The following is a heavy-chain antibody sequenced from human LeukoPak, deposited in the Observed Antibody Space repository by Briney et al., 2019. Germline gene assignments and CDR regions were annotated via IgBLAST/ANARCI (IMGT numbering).Heavy chain of an antibody. D-gene: IGHD5-12*01. J-gene: IGHJ4*02. CDR3: TTEDIVATDTFDY. CDR1: GFTFSNAW. V-gene: IGHV3-15*01. CDR2: IKSKTDGGTT. Sequence: GGSLRLSCAASGFTFSNAWMSWVRQAPGKGLEWVGRIKSKTDGGTTDHAAPVKGRFTISRDDSKNTLYLQMNSLKTEDTAVYYCTTEDIVATDTFDYWGQGTLVTVPS.